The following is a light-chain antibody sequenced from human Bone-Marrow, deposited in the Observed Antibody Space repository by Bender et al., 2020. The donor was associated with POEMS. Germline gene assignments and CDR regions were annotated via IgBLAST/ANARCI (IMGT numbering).Light chain of an antibody. CDR2: EDS. CDR1: ALPKQY. V-gene: IGLV3-22*01. CDR3: QVWDSSNYPVV. J-gene: IGLJ2*01. Sequence: SYELTQPPSVSVSPGQTARITCTGDALPKQYAYWYQQKSGQAPVMVIYEDSERYPGIPERFSGSTSGNTTTLTISRVLTEDEADYYCQVWDSSNYPVVFGGGTKLTVL.